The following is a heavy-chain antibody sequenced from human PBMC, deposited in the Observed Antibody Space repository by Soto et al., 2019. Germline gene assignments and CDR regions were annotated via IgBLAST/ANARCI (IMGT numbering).Heavy chain of an antibody. Sequence: GGSLRLSCAASGFTFINYAMHWVRQAPGKGLEWVAVISYDGSSKYYADSVKGRFTISRDNSKNTMYLQMNSLSAEGTAVYHCARDQVKGTMTILWGQGTLVTVSS. D-gene: IGHD4-17*01. CDR3: ARDQVKGTMTIL. J-gene: IGHJ4*02. CDR2: ISYDGSSK. CDR1: GFTFINYA. V-gene: IGHV3-30-3*01.